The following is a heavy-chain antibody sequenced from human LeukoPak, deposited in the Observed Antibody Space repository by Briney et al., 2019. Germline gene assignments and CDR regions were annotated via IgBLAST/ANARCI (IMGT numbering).Heavy chain of an antibody. Sequence: ASVKVSCKASGGTFSSYAISWVRQAPRQGLEWMGGIIPIFGTANYAQKFQGRVTITTDESTSTAYMELSSLRSEDTAVYYCARVAYYYDSSGYRGFDYWGQGTLVTVSS. V-gene: IGHV1-69*05. CDR3: ARVAYYYDSSGYRGFDY. CDR1: GGTFSSYA. D-gene: IGHD3-22*01. J-gene: IGHJ4*02. CDR2: IIPIFGTA.